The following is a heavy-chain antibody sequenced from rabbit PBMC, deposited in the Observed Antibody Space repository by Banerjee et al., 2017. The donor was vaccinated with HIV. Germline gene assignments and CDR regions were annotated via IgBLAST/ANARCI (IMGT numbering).Heavy chain of an antibody. J-gene: IGHJ6*01. D-gene: IGHD2-1*01. CDR3: ARGADYVDYSYDL. CDR1: GFSFSSSYY. V-gene: IGHV1S45*01. CDR2: IYAGSSDIT. Sequence: QEQLVESGGGLVQPEGSLTLTCTASGFSFSSSYYMCWVRQAPGKGLEWIAWIYAGSSDITYYASWAKGRFTISKTSSTTVTLQMTSLTAADTATYFCARGADYVDYSYDLWGPGTLVTVS.